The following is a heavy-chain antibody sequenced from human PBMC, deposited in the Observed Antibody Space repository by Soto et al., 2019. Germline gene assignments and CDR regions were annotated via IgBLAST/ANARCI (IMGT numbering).Heavy chain of an antibody. Sequence: PGGSLRLSCAASGFTFSSYSMNWVRQAPGKGLEWVSYISSSSSTIYYADSVKGRFTISRDNAKNSLYLQMNSLRDEDTAVYYCARHFGYYGSGSYWDYYYGMDVWGQGTTVAVSS. D-gene: IGHD3-10*01. J-gene: IGHJ6*02. V-gene: IGHV3-48*02. CDR3: ARHFGYYGSGSYWDYYYGMDV. CDR2: ISSSSSTI. CDR1: GFTFSSYS.